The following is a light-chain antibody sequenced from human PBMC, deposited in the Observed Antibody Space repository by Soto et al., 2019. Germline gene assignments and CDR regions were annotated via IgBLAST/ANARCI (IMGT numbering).Light chain of an antibody. J-gene: IGKJ1*01. V-gene: IGKV1-5*01. CDR2: DAS. CDR3: QQYNTYWT. CDR1: QSITRW. Sequence: DIQMTPSPSTLSESVGDRVTITCRASQSITRWVAWYQQKPGKVPKLLIYDASTLESGVPSRFSGSGSGREFTLTISSLQPDDLATYYCQQYNTYWTFGQGTKVDIK.